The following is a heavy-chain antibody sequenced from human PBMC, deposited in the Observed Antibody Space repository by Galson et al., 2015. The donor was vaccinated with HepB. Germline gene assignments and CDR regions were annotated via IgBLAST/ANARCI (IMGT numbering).Heavy chain of an antibody. D-gene: IGHD5-18*01. CDR3: AKQGYSYGYVSINDY. Sequence: SLRLSCAASGFTFSSYAMSWVRQAPGKGLEWVSAISGSGGSTYYADSVKGRFTISRDNSKNTLYLQMNSLRAEDTAVYYCAKQGYSYGYVSINDYWGQGTLVTVSS. J-gene: IGHJ4*02. V-gene: IGHV3-23*01. CDR1: GFTFSSYA. CDR2: ISGSGGST.